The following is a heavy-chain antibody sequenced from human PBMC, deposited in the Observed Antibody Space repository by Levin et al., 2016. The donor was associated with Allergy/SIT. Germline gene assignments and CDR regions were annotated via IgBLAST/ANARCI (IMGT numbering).Heavy chain of an antibody. V-gene: IGHV1-18*01. CDR3: ARRYYDFWSGYHKWFDP. Sequence: ASVKVSCKASGYTFTSYGISWVRQAPGQGLEWLGWISAYNGNTNYAEKLQGRVTMTTDTSTSTAYMELRSLRSDDTALYYCARRYYDFWSGYHKWFDPWGQGTLVTVSS. CDR2: ISAYNGNT. D-gene: IGHD3-3*01. J-gene: IGHJ5*02. CDR1: GYTFTSYG.